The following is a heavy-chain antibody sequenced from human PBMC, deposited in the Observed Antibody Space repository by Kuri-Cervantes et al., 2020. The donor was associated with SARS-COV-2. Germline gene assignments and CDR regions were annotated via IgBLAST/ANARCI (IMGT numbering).Heavy chain of an antibody. CDR1: GFTFSSYS. V-gene: IGHV3-21*01. J-gene: IGHJ4*02. CDR3: AKVVRTEWVAVAHYFDY. Sequence: GGSLRLSCAASGFTFSSYSMNWVRQAPGKGLEWVSSISSSSSYIYYADSVKGRFTISRDNAKNSLYLQMNSLRAEDTAVYYCAKVVRTEWVAVAHYFDYWGQGTLVTVSS. CDR2: ISSSSSYI. D-gene: IGHD6-19*01.